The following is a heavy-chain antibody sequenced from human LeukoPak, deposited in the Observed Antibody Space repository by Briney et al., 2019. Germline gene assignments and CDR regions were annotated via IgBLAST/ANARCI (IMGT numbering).Heavy chain of an antibody. Sequence: GGSLRLSCATSGFTFSSYAMSWVRQAPGKGLEWVSGIGASGGSTYYADSVKGRFTISRDNAKNSLYLQMNSLRDEDTAVYYCARDRSPPFDLWGRGTLVTVSS. J-gene: IGHJ2*01. CDR3: ARDRSPPFDL. V-gene: IGHV3-23*01. CDR1: GFTFSSYA. CDR2: IGASGGST.